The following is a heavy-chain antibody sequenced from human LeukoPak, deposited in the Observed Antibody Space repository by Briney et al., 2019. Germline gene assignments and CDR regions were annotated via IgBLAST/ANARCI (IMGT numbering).Heavy chain of an antibody. Sequence: ASVKVSCKASGYTFTAFYMHWVRQAPGQGLEWMGWINPNSGGTNYAQKFQGWVTMTRDTSISTAYMELSRLRSDDTAVYYCARGRRPTYSNGWCPFDYWGQGTLVTVSS. D-gene: IGHD6-19*01. CDR1: GYTFTAFY. CDR3: ARGRRPTYSNGWCPFDY. CDR2: INPNSGGT. J-gene: IGHJ4*02. V-gene: IGHV1-2*04.